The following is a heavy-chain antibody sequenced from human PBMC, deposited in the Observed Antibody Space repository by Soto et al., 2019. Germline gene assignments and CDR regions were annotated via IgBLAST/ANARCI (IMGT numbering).Heavy chain of an antibody. Sequence: EVQLVESGGGLVQPGGSLRLSCAASGFAFGDYWMTWVRQAPGKGLEGVANIKKDGSKKSYLDSVRGRFTISRDNTENSLFLQMNSLRAEDTALYYCARDVSPGSSGYYFDAFDIWGQGTTVTVSS. V-gene: IGHV3-7*05. CDR2: IKKDGSKK. D-gene: IGHD6-25*01. CDR3: ARDVSPGSSGYYFDAFDI. CDR1: GFAFGDYW. J-gene: IGHJ3*02.